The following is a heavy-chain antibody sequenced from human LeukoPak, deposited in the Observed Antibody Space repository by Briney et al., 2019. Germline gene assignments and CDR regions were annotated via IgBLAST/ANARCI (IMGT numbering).Heavy chain of an antibody. J-gene: IGHJ4*02. CDR3: ARAGSGGAAYFDY. CDR2: IYYSGST. V-gene: IGHV4-31*03. CDR1: VGSISSGGYY. D-gene: IGHD2-15*01. Sequence: SETLSLTSTVSVGSISSGGYYWSWIRQHPGKGLEWIGYIYYSGSTYYNASLKSRVTISVDTSKNQFSLKQSTGTAADTAVYYCARAGSGGAAYFDYWGQGTLVTVSS.